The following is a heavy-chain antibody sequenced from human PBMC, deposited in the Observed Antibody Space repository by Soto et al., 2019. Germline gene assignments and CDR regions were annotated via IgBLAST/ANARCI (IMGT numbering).Heavy chain of an antibody. Sequence: SETLSLTCTVSGGSISNYYCNWIRQPAGKGLEWIGRIDTSGSTNYNPSLKSRVTMSVDTSKQGLSLKLSSVTAADTALYYCARGGQDFWSGPFDYWGRGALVTVSS. CDR1: GGSISNYY. CDR3: ARGGQDFWSGPFDY. V-gene: IGHV4-4*07. J-gene: IGHJ4*02. CDR2: IDTSGST. D-gene: IGHD3-3*01.